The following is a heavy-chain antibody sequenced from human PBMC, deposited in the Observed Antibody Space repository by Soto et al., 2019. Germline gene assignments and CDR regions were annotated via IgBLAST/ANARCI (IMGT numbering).Heavy chain of an antibody. CDR3: ARVAVVTRGIAS. V-gene: IGHV3-74*01. D-gene: IGHD6-19*01. J-gene: IGHJ1*01. CDR1: GFTFTSSW. CDR2: VTEDGSGA. Sequence: EVQLVESGGGLVQPGGSLRLSCVASGFTFTSSWMHWARQAPGKGLVWVSRVTEDGSGANYADSVKGRVTISRDNAWNTVYLEMNSMGVYETAVYYCARVAVVTRGIASWGQGTLVTVSS.